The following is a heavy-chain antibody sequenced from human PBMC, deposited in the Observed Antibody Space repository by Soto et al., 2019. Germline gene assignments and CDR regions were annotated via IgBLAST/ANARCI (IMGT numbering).Heavy chain of an antibody. Sequence: GASVKVSCKASGYTFTNYGITWVRQAPGQGLEWMGWISAYNGDTHYTQRLQGRVTMTTDTSTSTAYVELRGLRSDDTAVYYCARVRQLVVYFYYYMDVWGKGTTVTVSS. V-gene: IGHV1-18*01. CDR2: ISAYNGDT. D-gene: IGHD6-6*01. CDR3: ARVRQLVVYFYYYMDV. J-gene: IGHJ6*03. CDR1: GYTFTNYG.